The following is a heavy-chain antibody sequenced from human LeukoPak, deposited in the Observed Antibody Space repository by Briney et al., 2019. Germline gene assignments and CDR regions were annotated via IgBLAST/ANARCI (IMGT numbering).Heavy chain of an antibody. V-gene: IGHV4-59*08. D-gene: IGHD3-22*01. CDR2: IYYSGST. CDR1: GDSISSHY. Sequence: PSETLSLTCTVSGDSISSHYWSWIRQPPGKGLEWIGWIYYSGSTTYNPSLKSRVTISVDTSKTHFSLKLSSVTAADTAVYYCARGYYDSSGYYSVDYWAREPWSPSPQ. CDR3: ARGYYDSSGYYSVDY. J-gene: IGHJ4*02.